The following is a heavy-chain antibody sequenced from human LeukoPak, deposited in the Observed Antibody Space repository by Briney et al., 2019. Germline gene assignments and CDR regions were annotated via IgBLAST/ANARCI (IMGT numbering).Heavy chain of an antibody. D-gene: IGHD4-23*01. Sequence: GGSLRLSCAASGFTFNSYSMNWVRQAPGKGLEWVSSISSDSNHIYYADSVKGRFTISRDNTKKSLYLQMNSLRAEDTAVYYCATYGANWGYYFDYWGQGTLVTVSS. CDR3: ATYGANWGYYFDY. CDR2: ISSDSNHI. J-gene: IGHJ4*02. V-gene: IGHV3-21*01. CDR1: GFTFNSYS.